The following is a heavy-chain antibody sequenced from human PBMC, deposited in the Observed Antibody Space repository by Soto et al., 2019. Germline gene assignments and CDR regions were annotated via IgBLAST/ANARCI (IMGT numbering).Heavy chain of an antibody. V-gene: IGHV3-30*18. D-gene: IGHD1-1*01. CDR3: AKDTTLHNGNDAYFDY. CDR2: ISDDGSKK. Sequence: QVQLVESWGGVVQPGRSLRLSCEASGFTFSSYGMHWVRQAPGKGLEWVEVISDDGSKKNYADSVKGRFTISRDNSKTTLYLKMNSLRAEDTAVYDCAKDTTLHNGNDAYFDYCGQGPQVAGS. CDR1: GFTFSSYG. J-gene: IGHJ4*02.